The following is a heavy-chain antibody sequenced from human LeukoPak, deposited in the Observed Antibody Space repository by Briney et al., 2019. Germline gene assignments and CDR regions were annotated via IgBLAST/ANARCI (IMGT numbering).Heavy chain of an antibody. J-gene: IGHJ5*02. D-gene: IGHD6-13*01. CDR3: ARLVYSSSWYWGNWFDP. CDR2: IIPIFGTA. CDR1: GGTFSSYA. V-gene: IGHV1-69*13. Sequence: SVKVSCKASGGTFSSYAISCVRQAPGQGLEWMGGIIPIFGTANYAQKFQGRVTITADESTSTAYMELSSLRSEDTAVYYCARLVYSSSWYWGNWFDPWGQGTLVTVSS.